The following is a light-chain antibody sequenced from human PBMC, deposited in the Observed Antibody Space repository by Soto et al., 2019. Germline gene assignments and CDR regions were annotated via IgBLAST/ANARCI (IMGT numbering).Light chain of an antibody. CDR1: SSNIGSDY. Sequence: QSVLTQPPSVSAAPGQRVTISCSGSSSNIGSDYVSWYQQLPGAAPRLLIYDNNKRPSGIPDRFSASKSGTSASLDITGLQTGDEADYYCRTWDFSLSVVVFGGGTKLTVL. V-gene: IGLV1-51*01. J-gene: IGLJ2*01. CDR2: DNN. CDR3: RTWDFSLSVVV.